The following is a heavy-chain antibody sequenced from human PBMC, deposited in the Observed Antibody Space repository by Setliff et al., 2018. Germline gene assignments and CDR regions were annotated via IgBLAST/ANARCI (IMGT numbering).Heavy chain of an antibody. CDR2: IIPIFGTA. J-gene: IGHJ6*03. V-gene: IGHV1-69*05. Sequence: SVKVSCKASGGTFSDYGISWVRQAPGQGLEWMGGIIPIFGTANYAQKFQGRVTIITDESTTTAYMELSSLRSDDTAVYYCAREGVDSRSSTDYRYYMDVWGKGTTVTVSS. CDR3: AREGVDSRSSTDYRYYMDV. D-gene: IGHD3-22*01. CDR1: GGTFSDYG.